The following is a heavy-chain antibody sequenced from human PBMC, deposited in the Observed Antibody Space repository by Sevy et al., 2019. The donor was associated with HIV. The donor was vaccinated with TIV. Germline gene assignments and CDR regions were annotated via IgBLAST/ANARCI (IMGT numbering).Heavy chain of an antibody. Sequence: ASVKVSCKASGYTFTSYGISWVRQAPGQGLEWMGWISAYNGNTNYAQKLQGRVTMTTDTSTSTAYMELRSLRSDDTAVYYWARLGTTLLWDWFDPWGQGTLVTVSS. D-gene: IGHD1-7*01. CDR2: ISAYNGNT. CDR1: GYTFTSYG. J-gene: IGHJ5*02. CDR3: ARLGTTLLWDWFDP. V-gene: IGHV1-18*01.